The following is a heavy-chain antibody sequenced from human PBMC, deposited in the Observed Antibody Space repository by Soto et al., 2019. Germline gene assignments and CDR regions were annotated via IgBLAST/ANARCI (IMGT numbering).Heavy chain of an antibody. D-gene: IGHD6-19*01. Sequence: ASVKVSCKASGGTFSSYAISWVRQAPGQGLEWMGGIIPIFGTANYAQKFQGRVTITADESTSTAYMELSSLRSEDTAVYYCAREAPYSSGWYNAFDIWGQGTMVAVSS. J-gene: IGHJ3*02. CDR1: GGTFSSYA. CDR2: IIPIFGTA. V-gene: IGHV1-69*13. CDR3: AREAPYSSGWYNAFDI.